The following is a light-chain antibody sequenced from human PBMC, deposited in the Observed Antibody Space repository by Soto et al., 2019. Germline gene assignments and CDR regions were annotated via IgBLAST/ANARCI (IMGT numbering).Light chain of an antibody. V-gene: IGKV3-15*01. Sequence: EVVMTQSPATLSLSPGERATLSCRASQSVSSLLAWYQQKPGQAPRLLIYRTSTRATGISGRFSGSGSGTEFSLAITGLQSEDFAVYCCQQYNEWPITFCQGTRLEIK. CDR2: RTS. CDR3: QQYNEWPIT. CDR1: QSVSSL. J-gene: IGKJ5*01.